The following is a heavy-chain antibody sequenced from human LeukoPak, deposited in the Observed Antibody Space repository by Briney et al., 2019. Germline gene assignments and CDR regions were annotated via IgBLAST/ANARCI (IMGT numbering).Heavy chain of an antibody. J-gene: IGHJ3*02. V-gene: IGHV3-30*04. Sequence: GRSLRLSCAASGFTFSNYAMHWVRQAPGKGLEWVAVISFDGTHDFYADSVKGRFTISRDNSKNTLYLQMNSLRADDTAVYYCARARATVTRISSFDIWGQGTMVTVSS. CDR3: ARARATVTRISSFDI. D-gene: IGHD4-17*01. CDR1: GFTFSNYA. CDR2: ISFDGTHD.